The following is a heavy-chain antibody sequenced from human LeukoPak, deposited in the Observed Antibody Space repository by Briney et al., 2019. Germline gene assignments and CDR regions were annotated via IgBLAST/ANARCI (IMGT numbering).Heavy chain of an antibody. Sequence: GGSLRLSCEASGHPFRNLEMNGVRKAPGKGLERVSYISSSSSTIYDAFSVKGRFTISRDNAKNSLYLQMNSLRAEDTAVYYCARDSRGSGSQGLFDYWGQGTLVTVSS. CDR1: GHPFRNLE. D-gene: IGHD3-10*01. V-gene: IGHV3-48*01. CDR3: ARDSRGSGSQGLFDY. J-gene: IGHJ4*02. CDR2: ISSSSSTI.